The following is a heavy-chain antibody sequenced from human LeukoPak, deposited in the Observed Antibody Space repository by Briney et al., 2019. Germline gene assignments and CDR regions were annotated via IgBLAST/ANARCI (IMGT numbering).Heavy chain of an antibody. CDR2: VIPSLLTP. V-gene: IGHV1-69*15. CDR3: GRPDYGGGVHHRQFAY. J-gene: IGHJ4*02. D-gene: IGHD3-16*01. CDR1: VCTFINYA. Sequence: SVTVSFKPSVCTFINYAITWVRQTPGQGLELIGTVIPSLLTPQYPPMLKHRVTITVTETTTTVYLDLNSLTSEDTAVYYCGRPDYGGGVHHRQFAYWGQGTLITVSS.